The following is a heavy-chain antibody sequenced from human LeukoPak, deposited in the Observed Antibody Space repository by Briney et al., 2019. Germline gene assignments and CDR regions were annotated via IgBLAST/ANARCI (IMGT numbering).Heavy chain of an antibody. V-gene: IGHV4-4*02. Sequence: SGTLSLTCAVSGDSISTRYWWTWVRQPPGRGLEWIGEINHRGNTNYHPSLKSRVTISVDNSKNQFSLKLTSVTAADTAVYYCARERSLPGGSGSYSDYWGQGTLVTVSS. CDR2: INHRGNT. J-gene: IGHJ4*02. CDR3: ARERSLPGGSGSYSDY. D-gene: IGHD3-10*01. CDR1: GDSISTRYW.